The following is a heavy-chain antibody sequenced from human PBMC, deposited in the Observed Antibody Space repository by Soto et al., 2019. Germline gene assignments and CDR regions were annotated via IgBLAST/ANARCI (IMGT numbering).Heavy chain of an antibody. V-gene: IGHV3-21*01. CDR1: GFTFSSYS. CDR3: ARDRPNSLGFAISGSVMDV. Sequence: GGSLRLSCAASGFTFSSYSMNWVRQAPGKGLEWVSSISSSSSYIYYADSVKGRFTISRDNAKNSLYLQMNSLRAEDTAVYYCARDRPNSLGFAISGSVMDVWGQGTTVTVSS. J-gene: IGHJ6*02. CDR2: ISSSSSYI. D-gene: IGHD2-8*02.